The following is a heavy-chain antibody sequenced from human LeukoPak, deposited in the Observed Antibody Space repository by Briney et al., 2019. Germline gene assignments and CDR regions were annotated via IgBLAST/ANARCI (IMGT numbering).Heavy chain of an antibody. D-gene: IGHD3-10*01. J-gene: IGHJ6*02. CDR2: ISAYNGNT. Sequence: ASVKVSCKASGYTFTCYGISWVRQAPGQGLEWMGWISAYNGNTNYAQKLQGRVTMTTDTSTSTAYMELRSLRSDDTAVYYCARDGFGESEHYYGMDVWGQGTTVTVSS. V-gene: IGHV1-18*01. CDR3: ARDGFGESEHYYGMDV. CDR1: GYTFTCYG.